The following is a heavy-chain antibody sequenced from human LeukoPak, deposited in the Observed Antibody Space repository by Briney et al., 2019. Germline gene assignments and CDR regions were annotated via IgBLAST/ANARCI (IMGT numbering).Heavy chain of an antibody. CDR1: GYIFTSYW. V-gene: IGHV5-10-1*01. CDR2: IDPSDSYT. J-gene: IGHJ6*02. CDR3: ARHFLGELPDMDV. D-gene: IGHD1-26*01. Sequence: GESLKISCKGSGYIFTSYWISWVRQMPGKGLEWMGRIDPSDSYTKYSPSFQGHVTISGDESISTAYLQWSSLKASDTAMYYCARHFLGELPDMDVWGQGTTVTVSS.